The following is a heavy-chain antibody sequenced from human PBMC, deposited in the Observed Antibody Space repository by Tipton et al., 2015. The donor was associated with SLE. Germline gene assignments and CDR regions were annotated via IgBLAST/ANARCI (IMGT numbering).Heavy chain of an antibody. Sequence: TLSLTCTVSGGSISSSSYYWSWIRQPPGKGLEWIGYIYYSGSTNYNPSLKSRVTMSVDTSKNQFSLKLSSVTAADTAVYYCARRQWGSGYDYFDYWGQGTLVTVSS. J-gene: IGHJ4*02. CDR2: IYYSGST. CDR1: GGSISSSSYY. CDR3: ARRQWGSGYDYFDY. D-gene: IGHD5-12*01. V-gene: IGHV4-61*05.